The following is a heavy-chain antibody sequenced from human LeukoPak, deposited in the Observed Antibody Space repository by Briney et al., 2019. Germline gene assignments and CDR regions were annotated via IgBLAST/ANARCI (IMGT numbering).Heavy chain of an antibody. Sequence: PGGSLRLSCAASGFTFSTYAMSWVRQAPGKGLEWVSAIGDTTYYADPVKGRFTISRDNSKNTLYPQMNNLRAEDAAIYYCAKAYAFVGANYFDYWGQGTLVTVSS. CDR1: GFTFSTYA. CDR2: IGDTT. D-gene: IGHD1-26*01. V-gene: IGHV3-23*01. J-gene: IGHJ4*02. CDR3: AKAYAFVGANYFDY.